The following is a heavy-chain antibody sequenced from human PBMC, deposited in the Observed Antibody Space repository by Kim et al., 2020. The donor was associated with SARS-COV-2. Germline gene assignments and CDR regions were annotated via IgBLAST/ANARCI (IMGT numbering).Heavy chain of an antibody. CDR3: AKDVDSYAGF. J-gene: IGHJ4*02. Sequence: NKYYADSVKGRFTISRENSKNTLYLQMNSLRAEDTAVYYCAKDVDSYAGFWGQGTLVTVSS. CDR2: NK. V-gene: IGHV3-30*02. D-gene: IGHD5-18*01.